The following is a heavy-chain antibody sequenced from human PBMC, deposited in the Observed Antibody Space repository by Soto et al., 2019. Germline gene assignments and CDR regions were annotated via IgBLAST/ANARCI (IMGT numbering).Heavy chain of an antibody. CDR2: IYYSGST. D-gene: IGHD4-17*01. CDR3: ARSFYGAWSFDS. Sequence: PSETLSLTCDVSGASISSRHWWIWVRQPPGKGLEWIGEIYYSGSTNYTPSLKSRVTMSVDKSKNQFSLKVSSVTAADTAVYFCARSFYGAWSFDSWGQGALVTVYS. CDR1: GASISSRHW. J-gene: IGHJ4*02. V-gene: IGHV4-4*02.